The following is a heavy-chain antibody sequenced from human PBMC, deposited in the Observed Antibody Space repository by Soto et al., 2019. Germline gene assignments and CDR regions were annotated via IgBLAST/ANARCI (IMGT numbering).Heavy chain of an antibody. J-gene: IGHJ3*02. CDR1: GDSVSSNSAA. CDR3: AREPASSSWYSFDI. V-gene: IGHV6-1*01. CDR2: THYRSKWYN. D-gene: IGHD6-13*01. Sequence: SPTLSLTCAISGDSVSSNSAAWNWIRQSPSRGLEWLGRTHYRSKWYNDYAVSVKSRITINPDTSKNQFSLQLNSVTPEDTAVYYCAREPASSSWYSFDIWGQGTMVTVSS.